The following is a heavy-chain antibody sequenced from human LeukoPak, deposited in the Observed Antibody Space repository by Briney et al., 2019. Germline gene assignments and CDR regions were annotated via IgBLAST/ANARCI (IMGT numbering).Heavy chain of an antibody. CDR1: GFTFSSYA. CDR3: ARDGGYPVALDY. Sequence: PGGSLRLSCAASGFTFSSYAMHWVRQAPGKGLEWVAVISYDGSNKYYADSVKGRFTISRDNSKNTLYLQMNSLRAEDTAVYYCARDGGYPVALDYWGQGTLVTVSS. J-gene: IGHJ4*02. D-gene: IGHD3-16*01. V-gene: IGHV3-30*04. CDR2: ISYDGSNK.